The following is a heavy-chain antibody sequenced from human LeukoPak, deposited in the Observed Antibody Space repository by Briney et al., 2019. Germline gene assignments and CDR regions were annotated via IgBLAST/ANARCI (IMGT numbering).Heavy chain of an antibody. Sequence: GASVKVSCEASGYTFTSYDINWVRQATGQGLEWMGWMNPNSGNTGYAQKFQGRVTMTRNTSISTAYMELSSLRSEDTAVYYCARGSIVGATDHWFDPWGQGTLVTVSS. CDR3: ARGSIVGATDHWFDP. CDR2: MNPNSGNT. D-gene: IGHD1-26*01. V-gene: IGHV1-8*01. J-gene: IGHJ5*02. CDR1: GYTFTSYD.